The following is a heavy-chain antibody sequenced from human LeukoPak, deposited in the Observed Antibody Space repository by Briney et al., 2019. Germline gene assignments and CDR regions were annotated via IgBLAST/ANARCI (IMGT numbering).Heavy chain of an antibody. Sequence: PGGSLRLSCAASGFTFSSYSMNWVRQAPGKGLEWVSFIDTSASYIYYGDSVKGRFTISRDNAKNSLFLQMNGLRAEDTAVYYCARGRSITLLRGVAMSDGFDIWGQGAMVTVSP. D-gene: IGHD3-10*01. CDR1: GFTFSSYS. CDR3: ARGRSITLLRGVAMSDGFDI. J-gene: IGHJ3*02. CDR2: IDTSASYI. V-gene: IGHV3-21*01.